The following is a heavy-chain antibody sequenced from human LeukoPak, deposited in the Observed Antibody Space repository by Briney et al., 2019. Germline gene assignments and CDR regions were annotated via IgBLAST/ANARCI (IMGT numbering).Heavy chain of an antibody. D-gene: IGHD2-21*01. CDR1: GGSISSSNW. Sequence: SGTLSLTCAVSGGSISSSNWWSWVRQPPGKGLEWIGEIYHSGSTNYNPSLKSRVTISVDKSKNQFSLKLSSVTAADTAVYYCARAPQRSYQHNWSDPWGQGTLVTVSS. CDR3: ARAPQRSYQHNWSDP. J-gene: IGHJ5*02. V-gene: IGHV4-4*02. CDR2: IYHSGST.